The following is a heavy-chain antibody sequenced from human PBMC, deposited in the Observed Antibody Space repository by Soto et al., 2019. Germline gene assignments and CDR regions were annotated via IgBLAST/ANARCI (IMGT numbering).Heavy chain of an antibody. V-gene: IGHV1-69*01. CDR2: IIPVSGVP. CDR3: ARDSRTANLDF. J-gene: IGHJ4*02. CDR1: GGTFDSFT. Sequence: QVQLVQSGAEVKQPGSSVKVSCTISGGTFDSFTISWVRQAPGQGFEWMGGIIPVSGVPSYSRHFQGRITITADASTRPAYMDLSGLKFEDTAFYFCARDSRTANLDFWGQGTLVSVS. D-gene: IGHD2-2*01.